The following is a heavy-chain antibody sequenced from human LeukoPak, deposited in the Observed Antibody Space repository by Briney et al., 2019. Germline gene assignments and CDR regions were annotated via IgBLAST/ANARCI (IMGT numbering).Heavy chain of an antibody. CDR2: ITSKAYGGTT. V-gene: IGHV3-49*04. Sequence: PGGSLRLSCTASGFTFGDYAMSWVRQAPGKGLEWVGFITSKAYGGTTENAASVKGRFTISRDDSKSIAYLQMNSLKTEDTAVYYCTRIAVAGRGFDYWGQGTRVTVSS. CDR1: GFTFGDYA. D-gene: IGHD6-19*01. J-gene: IGHJ4*02. CDR3: TRIAVAGRGFDY.